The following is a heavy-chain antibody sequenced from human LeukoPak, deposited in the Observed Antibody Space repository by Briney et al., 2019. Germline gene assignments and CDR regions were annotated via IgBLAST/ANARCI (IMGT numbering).Heavy chain of an antibody. Sequence: ASVKVSCKASGYTFTSYGISWVRQAPGQGLEWMGWIGAYDGNTNYAQKLQGRVTMTTDTSTSTAYMELRSLRSDDTAVYYCARDKFTYYYGSGSYWFDPWGQGTLVTVSS. V-gene: IGHV1-18*01. D-gene: IGHD3-10*01. J-gene: IGHJ5*02. CDR1: GYTFTSYG. CDR2: IGAYDGNT. CDR3: ARDKFTYYYGSGSYWFDP.